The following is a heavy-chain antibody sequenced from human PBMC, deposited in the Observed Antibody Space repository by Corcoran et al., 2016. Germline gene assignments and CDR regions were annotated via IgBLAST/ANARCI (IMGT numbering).Heavy chain of an antibody. CDR2: MSPNSGNT. D-gene: IGHD4-17*01. V-gene: IGHV1-8*01. Sequence: QVQLVQSGAEVKEPGASVKVSSKASGYTFTSYDINWVRQATGQGLEWLGGMSPNSGNTGYAQKFQGRLSLTRDTSIGTDYMELRSLRSEDTAVYYCARDYGCNSGWFDPWGQGTLVTVSS. CDR1: GYTFTSYD. CDR3: ARDYGCNSGWFDP. J-gene: IGHJ5*02.